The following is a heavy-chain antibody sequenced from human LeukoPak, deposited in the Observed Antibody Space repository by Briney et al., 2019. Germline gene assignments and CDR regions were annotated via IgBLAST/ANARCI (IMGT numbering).Heavy chain of an antibody. CDR2: INHSGST. D-gene: IGHD3-16*01. V-gene: IGHV4-34*01. CDR1: GGSFSGYY. CDR3: ARGPRRGRYFDY. Sequence: PSETLSLTCAVCGGSFSGYYWSWIRQPPGKGLEWIGEINHSGSTNYNPSLKSRVTISVDTSKNQFSLKLSSVTAADTAVYYCARGPRRGRYFDYWGQGTLVTVSS. J-gene: IGHJ4*02.